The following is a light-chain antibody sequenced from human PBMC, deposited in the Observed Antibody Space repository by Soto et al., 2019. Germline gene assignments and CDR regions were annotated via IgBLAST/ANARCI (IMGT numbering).Light chain of an antibody. V-gene: IGKV3-20*01. Sequence: EIVLTQSPGTLYLSPGERATLSCRASQSVSSNYLAWYQQKRGQAPRLLIYAASARATGIPDRFSGSGSGTDFTLTISRLEPEDVAVYYCQHYGDSSWTVGQGTKVDIK. CDR1: QSVSSNY. CDR2: AAS. J-gene: IGKJ1*01. CDR3: QHYGDSSWT.